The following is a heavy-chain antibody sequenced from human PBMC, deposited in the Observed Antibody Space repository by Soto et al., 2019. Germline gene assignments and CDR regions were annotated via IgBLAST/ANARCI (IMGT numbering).Heavy chain of an antibody. D-gene: IGHD2-15*01. CDR1: GGSISSYY. Sequence: SETLSLTCTVSGGSISSYYWSRIRQPPGKGLEWIGYIYYSGSTNYNPSLKSRVTISVDTSKNQFSLKLSSVTAADTAVYYCARVGGYCSDGSCYSGWFDPWGQGTLVTVSS. V-gene: IGHV4-59*01. CDR3: ARVGGYCSDGSCYSGWFDP. J-gene: IGHJ5*02. CDR2: IYYSGST.